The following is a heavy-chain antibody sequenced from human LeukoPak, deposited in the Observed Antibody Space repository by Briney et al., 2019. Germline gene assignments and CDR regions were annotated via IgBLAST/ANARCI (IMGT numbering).Heavy chain of an antibody. J-gene: IGHJ3*02. CDR2: IKQDRSEK. D-gene: IGHD1-1*01. Sequence: GGSLRLSCAASGFTFSNYWMSWVRQAPGKGLEWVANIKQDRSEKYYVDSVKGRFTISRDNAKNSLYLQMNSLRAEDTAVYYCATPGDPTTGTTLDAFNIWGQGTMVTVSS. V-gene: IGHV3-7*01. CDR3: ATPGDPTTGTTLDAFNI. CDR1: GFTFSNYW.